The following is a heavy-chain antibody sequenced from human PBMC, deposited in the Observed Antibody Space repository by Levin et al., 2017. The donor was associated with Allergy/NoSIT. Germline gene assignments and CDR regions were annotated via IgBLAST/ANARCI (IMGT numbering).Heavy chain of an antibody. J-gene: IGHJ4*02. CDR2: IRSNIHGGTT. V-gene: IGHV3-49*03. Sequence: PGGSLRLSCTVSGFTFGDYAMKWFRQAPGKGLEWVSFIRSNIHGGTTEYAASVKGRFIMSRDDSKSTVYLQMNSLKTEDTGVYFCTRVLVAAGPRLDYWGQGTLVTVSS. CDR3: TRVLVAAGPRLDY. D-gene: IGHD2-15*01. CDR1: GFTFGDYA.